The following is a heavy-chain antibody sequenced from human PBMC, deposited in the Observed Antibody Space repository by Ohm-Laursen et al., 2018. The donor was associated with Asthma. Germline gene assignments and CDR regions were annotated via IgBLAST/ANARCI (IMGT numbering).Heavy chain of an antibody. J-gene: IGHJ4*02. Sequence: SLRLSCAASGFTFSSYAMSWVRQAPGKGLEWVSAISGSGGSTYYADSVKGRFTNSRDNSQNTVYLQMNSLRAEDTAVYYCAKRYLLTGGGHFDYWGQGTLVTVSS. V-gene: IGHV3-23*01. D-gene: IGHD1-20*01. CDR2: ISGSGGST. CDR3: AKRYLLTGGGHFDY. CDR1: GFTFSSYA.